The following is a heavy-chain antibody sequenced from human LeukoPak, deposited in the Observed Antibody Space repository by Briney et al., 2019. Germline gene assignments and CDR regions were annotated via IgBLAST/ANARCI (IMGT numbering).Heavy chain of an antibody. CDR2: IWSDGSNK. CDR3: ARGAYTYGSGGSCYREVTAY. V-gene: IGHV3-33*01. D-gene: IGHD2-15*01. Sequence: PAERSLRLSCAASGFTFSSYGMHCVRQAPGKGLEWVAVIWSDGSNKYYADSVKCRFTISRDNSKNTRYLQMNSLRAEDTAVYYCARGAYTYGSGGSCYREVTAYWGQGTLVTVFS. CDR1: GFTFSSYG. J-gene: IGHJ4*02.